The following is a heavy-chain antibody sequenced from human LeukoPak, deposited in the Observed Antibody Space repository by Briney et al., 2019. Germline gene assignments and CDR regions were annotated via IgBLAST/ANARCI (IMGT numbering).Heavy chain of an antibody. Sequence: ASVKVSCKASGYTFTNYGISWVRQAPGQGLEWMGWISVKNGNTNYVQKLQGRVTMTTDTSTSTAYMELSSLRSEDTAVYYCASRGTDYYYYGMDVWGQGTTVTVSS. D-gene: IGHD2-8*02. CDR1: GYTFTNYG. CDR2: ISVKNGNT. V-gene: IGHV1-18*01. CDR3: ASRGTDYYYYGMDV. J-gene: IGHJ6*02.